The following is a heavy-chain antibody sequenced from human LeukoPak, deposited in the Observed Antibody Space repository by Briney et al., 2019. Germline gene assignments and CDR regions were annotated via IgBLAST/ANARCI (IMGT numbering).Heavy chain of an antibody. V-gene: IGHV4-34*01. D-gene: IGHD5-24*01. Sequence: SETLSLTCAVYGGSFSGYYWSWIRQPPGKGLEWIGEINHSGSTNYNPSLKSRVTISVDTSKNQFSLKLSSVTAADTAVYYCARRDGYNYYYWGQGTLVTVSS. CDR3: ARRDGYNYYY. CDR2: INHSGST. J-gene: IGHJ4*02. CDR1: GGSFSGYY.